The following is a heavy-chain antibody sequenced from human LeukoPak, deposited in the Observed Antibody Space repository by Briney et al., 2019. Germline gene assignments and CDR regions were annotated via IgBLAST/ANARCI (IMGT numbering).Heavy chain of an antibody. CDR2: IIPIFGTA. D-gene: IGHD3-3*01. CDR1: GGTFSSYA. Sequence: WASVKVSCKASGGTFSSYAISWVRQAPGQGLEWMGGIIPIFGTANYAQKFQGRVTITTDESTSTAYMELSSLRSEDTAVYYCEITIFTPPPDGSDYWGQGTLVTVSS. CDR3: EITIFTPPPDGSDY. J-gene: IGHJ4*02. V-gene: IGHV1-69*05.